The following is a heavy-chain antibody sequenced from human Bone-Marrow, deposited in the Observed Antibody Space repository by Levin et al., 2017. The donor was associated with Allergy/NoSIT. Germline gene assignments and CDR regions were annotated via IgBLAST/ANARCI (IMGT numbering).Heavy chain of an antibody. J-gene: IGHJ5*02. V-gene: IGHV3-23*01. CDR2: ISGSGGST. D-gene: IGHD2-15*01. CDR3: AKVSLRSHIVVVVAATRGGFDP. Sequence: GESLKISCAASGFTFSSYAMSWVRQAPGKGLEWVSAISGSGGSTYYADSVKGRFTISRDNSKNTLYLQMNSLRAEDTAVYYCAKVSLRSHIVVVVAATRGGFDPWGQGTLVTVSS. CDR1: GFTFSSYA.